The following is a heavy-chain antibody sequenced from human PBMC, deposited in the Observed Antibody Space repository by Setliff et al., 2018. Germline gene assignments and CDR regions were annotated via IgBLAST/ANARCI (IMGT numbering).Heavy chain of an antibody. Sequence: SETLSLTCGGYGGSISDYYWSWIRQPPGKGLEWIGEINQSGSTTYNPSLKGRVTISMDTSKNQFSLKLTSVTAADTAVYYCARRETYYNFWSGYYAYWGQGTLVTVSS. V-gene: IGHV4-34*01. CDR1: GGSISDYY. CDR2: INQSGST. CDR3: ARRETYYNFWSGYYAY. D-gene: IGHD3-3*01. J-gene: IGHJ4*02.